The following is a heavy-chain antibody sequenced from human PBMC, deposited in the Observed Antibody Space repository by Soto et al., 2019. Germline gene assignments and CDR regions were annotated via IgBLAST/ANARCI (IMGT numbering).Heavy chain of an antibody. V-gene: IGHV3-21*01. D-gene: IGHD2-2*02. J-gene: IGHJ4*02. CDR2: ISSSGSQI. CDR1: GFTFSAYA. Sequence: GGTLRLSCAASGFTFSAYAMSSVRQAPGKTLEWVWSISSSGSQIYHSESLHGRFTISRDNARNSLHLQMNSLSAEDTAVYYCARSKGYCGDTSCYTEYQFDYWGQGALVTVCS. CDR3: ARSKGYCGDTSCYTEYQFDY.